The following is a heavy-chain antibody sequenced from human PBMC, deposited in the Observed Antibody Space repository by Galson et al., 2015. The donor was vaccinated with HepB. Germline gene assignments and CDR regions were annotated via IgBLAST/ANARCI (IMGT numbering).Heavy chain of an antibody. CDR2: IKSKTDGGTT. CDR1: GFPFSNAW. CDR3: TTDLPAYYYYYGMDV. V-gene: IGHV3-15*01. J-gene: IGHJ6*02. D-gene: IGHD2-2*01. Sequence: LRLSCAASGFPFSNAWMSWVRQAPGKGLEWVGRIKSKTDGGTTDYAAPVKGRFTISRDDSKNTLYLQMNSLKTEDTAVYYCTTDLPAYYYYYGMDVWGQGTTVTVSS.